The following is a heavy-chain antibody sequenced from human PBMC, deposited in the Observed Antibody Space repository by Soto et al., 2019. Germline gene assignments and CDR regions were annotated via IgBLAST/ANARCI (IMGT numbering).Heavy chain of an antibody. D-gene: IGHD6-6*01. V-gene: IGHV4-31*03. CDR2: IYYSGST. CDR1: GGSISSGGYY. CDR3: ARGDEQLVRLNWFDP. Sequence: SETLYLTCTVSGGSISSGGYYWSWIRQHPGKGLEWIGYIYYSGSTYYNPSLKSRVTISVDTSKNQFSLKLSSVTAADTAVYYCARGDEQLVRLNWFDPWGQGTLVTVSS. J-gene: IGHJ5*02.